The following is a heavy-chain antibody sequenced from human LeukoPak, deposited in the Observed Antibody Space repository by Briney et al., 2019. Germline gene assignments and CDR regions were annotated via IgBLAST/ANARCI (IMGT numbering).Heavy chain of an antibody. Sequence: ASVTVTCKASGGTFSSYAISSVRQAPAQGLEWMGRIIPILGIANYAQKFQGRVTITADKSTSTAYMELSSLRSEDTAVYYCARSKALGATSHFGYWGQGTLVTVSA. CDR2: IIPILGIA. CDR3: ARSKALGATSHFGY. CDR1: GGTFSSYA. V-gene: IGHV1-69*04. J-gene: IGHJ4*02. D-gene: IGHD1-26*01.